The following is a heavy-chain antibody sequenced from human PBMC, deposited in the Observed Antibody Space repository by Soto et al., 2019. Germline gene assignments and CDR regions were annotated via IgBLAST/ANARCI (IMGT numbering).Heavy chain of an antibody. CDR3: ARGRRNYYDSSGYYPKYFQH. D-gene: IGHD3-22*01. V-gene: IGHV4-34*01. J-gene: IGHJ1*01. CDR2: INHSGST. Sequence: QVQLQQWGAGLLKPSETLSLTCAVYGGSFSGYYWSWIRQPPGKGLEWIGKINHSGSTNYNPSLKSRVTISVDTSKNQFSLKLSSVTAADTAVYYCARGRRNYYDSSGYYPKYFQHWGQGTLVTVSS. CDR1: GGSFSGYY.